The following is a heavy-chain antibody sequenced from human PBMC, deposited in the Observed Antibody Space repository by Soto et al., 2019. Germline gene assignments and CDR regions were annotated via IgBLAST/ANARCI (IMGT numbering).Heavy chain of an antibody. CDR2: INDFGDTT. J-gene: IGHJ5*01. CDR3: AKDPQCSGWSYNWFDS. D-gene: IGHD6-19*01. Sequence: EVQLLESGGGLVQPGGSLRLSCAASGFTFRSYAMSWVRQAPGQGLEWVSTINDFGDTTYYEDSGKGRFTISRDNSKNCLYLQMNSLTAEDTAMYYCAKDPQCSGWSYNWFDSWGQGTLVTVSS. CDR1: GFTFRSYA. V-gene: IGHV3-23*01.